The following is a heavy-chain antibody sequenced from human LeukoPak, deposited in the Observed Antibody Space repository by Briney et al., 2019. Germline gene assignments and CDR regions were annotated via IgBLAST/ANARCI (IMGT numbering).Heavy chain of an antibody. CDR1: GGSISSGSYY. CDR3: ARFSAAAGTL. J-gene: IGHJ4*02. CDR2: IYYSGST. D-gene: IGHD6-13*01. V-gene: IGHV4-61*10. Sequence: SETLSLTCTVSGGSISSGSYYWSWIRQPAGKGLEWIGYIYYSGSTNYNPSLKSRVTISADTSKNQFSLKLSSVTAADTAVYYCARFSAAAGTLWGQGTLVTVSS.